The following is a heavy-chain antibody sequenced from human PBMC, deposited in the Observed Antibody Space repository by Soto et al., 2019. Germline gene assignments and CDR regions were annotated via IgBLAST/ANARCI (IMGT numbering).Heavy chain of an antibody. D-gene: IGHD2-15*01. J-gene: IGHJ5*02. V-gene: IGHV1-8*01. Sequence: ASVKVSCKGSGYTFTSNDIYGLRQATGQGVAWMGWMNPKTGDSNSAEKFQGGLRTTQNTAMALSYMELSSMTSDDTAVYYCGSERPSGGINGNWFDPWGQGTPVTIAS. CDR1: GYTFTSND. CDR2: MNPKTGDS. CDR3: GSERPSGGINGNWFDP.